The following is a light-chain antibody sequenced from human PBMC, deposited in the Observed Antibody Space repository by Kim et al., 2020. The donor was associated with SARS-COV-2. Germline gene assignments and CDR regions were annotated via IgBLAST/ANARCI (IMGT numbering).Light chain of an antibody. V-gene: IGLV2-14*03. CDR3: SSYTTSSTLSYV. CDR1: SSDLGGYNY. Sequence: SINISCTGTSSDLGGYNYVSWYQQHPGKAPKLMIYDVSNWPSGVSNRFSGSKSGNTASLTISGLQAEDEADYYCSSYTTSSTLSYVFGTGTKVTVL. J-gene: IGLJ1*01. CDR2: DVS.